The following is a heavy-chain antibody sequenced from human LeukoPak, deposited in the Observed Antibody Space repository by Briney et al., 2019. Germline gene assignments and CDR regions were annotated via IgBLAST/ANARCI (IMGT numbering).Heavy chain of an antibody. CDR3: ARTPLLDNAFDI. CDR2: INSDGSSI. CDR1: GFTFSSYW. Sequence: GGSLRLSCAASGFTFSSYWMHWVRQAPGKGLVWVSRINSDGSSISYADSVKGRFTISRDNAKNSLYLQMNSLRAEDTAVYYCARTPLLDNAFDIWGQGTMVTVSS. V-gene: IGHV3-74*01. D-gene: IGHD1-1*01. J-gene: IGHJ3*02.